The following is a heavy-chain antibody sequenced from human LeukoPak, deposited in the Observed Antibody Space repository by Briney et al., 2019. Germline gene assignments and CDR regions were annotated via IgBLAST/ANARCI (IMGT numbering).Heavy chain of an antibody. CDR2: IYSSGSI. D-gene: IGHD5-12*01. Sequence: PSETLSLTCTVSGGSMSPYYWNWIRQPPGKGLEWIGYIYSSGSINYNPSLKSRVTISIDTSKNQFSLKLTSVTAADTAMYYCATRYCPYSGCNCFPHYEGQGTRVTVSS. CDR3: ATRYCPYSGCNCFPHY. V-gene: IGHV4-4*08. J-gene: IGHJ4*02. CDR1: GGSMSPYY.